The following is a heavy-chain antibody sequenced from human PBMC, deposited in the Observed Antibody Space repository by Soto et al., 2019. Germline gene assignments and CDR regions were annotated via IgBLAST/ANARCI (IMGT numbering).Heavy chain of an antibody. J-gene: IGHJ4*01. Sequence: QVQLQESGSGLVKPSQTLVLTCTVSGDSISRDGYSWSWLRQPPGKGLEWIGYIYHSGATYYNPSLKSRVTPSVDKSKNQFSLRLASVTAADTGVYYCAREMSYYFDSWGHGTLVTVSS. CDR3: AREMSYYFDS. CDR2: IYHSGAT. CDR1: GDSISRDGYS. V-gene: IGHV4-30-2*01.